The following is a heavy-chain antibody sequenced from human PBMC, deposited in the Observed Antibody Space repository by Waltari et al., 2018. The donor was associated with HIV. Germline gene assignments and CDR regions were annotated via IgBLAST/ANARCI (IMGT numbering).Heavy chain of an antibody. CDR1: GGTFSSYA. Sequence: PGSSVKVSCKASGGTFSSYAISWVRQAPGQGLEWMGGIIPIFGTANYAQKFQGRVTITADESTSTAYMELSSLRSEDTAVYYCAGTYYYGSGRESPGPSEYFQHWGQGTLVTVSS. CDR2: IIPIFGTA. V-gene: IGHV1-69*01. CDR3: AGTYYYGSGRESPGPSEYFQH. J-gene: IGHJ1*01. D-gene: IGHD3-10*01.